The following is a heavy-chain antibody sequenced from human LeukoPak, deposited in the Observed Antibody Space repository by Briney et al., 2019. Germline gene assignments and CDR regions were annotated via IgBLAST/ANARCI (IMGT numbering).Heavy chain of an antibody. CDR2: ISYDGSNK. CDR3: ARDFQLMYGSGHPGY. Sequence: GGSLRLSCAASGFTFSSYAMHWVRQAPGKGLEWVAVISYDGSNKYYADSVKGRFTISRDNSKNTLYLQMNSLRAEDTAVYYCARDFQLMYGSGHPGYWGQGTLVTVSS. J-gene: IGHJ4*02. CDR1: GFTFSSYA. D-gene: IGHD3-10*01. V-gene: IGHV3-30-3*01.